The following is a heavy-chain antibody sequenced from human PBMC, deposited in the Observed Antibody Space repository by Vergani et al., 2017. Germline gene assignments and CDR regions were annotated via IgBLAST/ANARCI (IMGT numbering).Heavy chain of an antibody. CDR2: ISSSSSTI. CDR1: GFTFSSYS. J-gene: IGHJ4*02. CDR3: AREVDY. Sequence: VQLVESGGGLVQPGGSLRLSCAASGFTFSSYSMNWVRQAPGKGLEWVSYISSSSSTIYYAYSVKGRFTISRDNAKNSLYLQMNSLRAEDTAVYYCAREVDYWGQGTLVTVSS. V-gene: IGHV3-48*01.